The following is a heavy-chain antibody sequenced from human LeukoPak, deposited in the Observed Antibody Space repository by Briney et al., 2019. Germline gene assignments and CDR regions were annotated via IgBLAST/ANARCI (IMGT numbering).Heavy chain of an antibody. D-gene: IGHD6-6*01. J-gene: IGHJ6*03. V-gene: IGHV3-48*03. CDR2: ISSSGSTI. CDR3: ACIEYSSSSRNYYYYYYMDV. CDR1: GFTFSSYE. Sequence: GGSLRLSCAASGFTFSSYEMNWVRQAPGKGLEWVSYISSSGSTIYYADSVKGRFTISRDNAKNSLYLQMNSLRAEDTAVYYCACIEYSSSSRNYYYYYYMDVWGKGTTVTVSS.